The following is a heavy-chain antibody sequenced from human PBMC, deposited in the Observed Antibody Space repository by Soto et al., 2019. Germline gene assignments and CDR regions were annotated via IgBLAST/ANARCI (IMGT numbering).Heavy chain of an antibody. CDR2: ISYDGSNK. V-gene: IGHV3-30*18. J-gene: IGHJ4*02. Sequence: QVQLVESGGGVVQPGRSLRLSCAASGFTFSSYGMHWVRQAPGKGLEWVAVISYDGSNKYYADSVKGRFTISRDNSKNTRYLQMNRLRAEDTAAYYCAKARAYYHDSSALGDYWGQGPLVTVSS. CDR3: AKARAYYHDSSALGDY. D-gene: IGHD3-22*01. CDR1: GFTFSSYG.